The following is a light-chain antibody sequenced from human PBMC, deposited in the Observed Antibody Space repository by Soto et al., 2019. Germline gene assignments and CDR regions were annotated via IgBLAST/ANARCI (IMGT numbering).Light chain of an antibody. CDR3: QQYSSSPYT. J-gene: IGKJ2*01. CDR2: GAS. Sequence: ETVLMQSPGTLSLSPGERATLSCRASQSVSSSYLAWYQQKPGQAPRLLIYGASSRATGIPDRFSGSGSGTDFTLTISRLEPEDLAVYYCQQYSSSPYTFGQGTKLEIK. V-gene: IGKV3-20*01. CDR1: QSVSSSY.